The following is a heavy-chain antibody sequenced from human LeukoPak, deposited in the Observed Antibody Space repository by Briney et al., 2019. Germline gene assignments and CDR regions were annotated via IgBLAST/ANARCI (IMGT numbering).Heavy chain of an antibody. CDR3: AKRIWPDYYYGMYV. CDR1: GFTFSSYA. V-gene: IGHV3-23*01. CDR2: ISGSGGST. J-gene: IGHJ6*04. Sequence: GGSLRLSCAASGFTFSSYAMSWVRQAPGKGLEWVSAISGSGGSTYYADSVKGRFTISRDNSKNTLYLQMNSLRAEDTAVYYCAKRIWPDYYYGMYVWGKGTTVTVSS.